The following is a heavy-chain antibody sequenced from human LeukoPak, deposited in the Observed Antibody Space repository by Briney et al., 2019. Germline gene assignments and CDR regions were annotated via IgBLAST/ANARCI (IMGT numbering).Heavy chain of an antibody. CDR3: ARGRGSNYALYYFDY. CDR1: GDSISRSY. V-gene: IGHV4-59*01. D-gene: IGHD2-2*01. Sequence: PSETLSLTCTVSGDSISRSYWAWIRQPPGKGLEWIGFIYNGGNTYYNPSLKSRVSISVDTSKNLFSLKLPSVTTADTAVYYCARGRGSNYALYYFDYWGQGTLVTVSS. CDR2: IYNGGNT. J-gene: IGHJ4*02.